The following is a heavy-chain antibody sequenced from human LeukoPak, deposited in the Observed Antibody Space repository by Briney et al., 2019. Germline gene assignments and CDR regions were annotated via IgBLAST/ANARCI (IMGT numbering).Heavy chain of an antibody. J-gene: IGHJ4*02. D-gene: IGHD2-15*01. Sequence: SETLSLTCAVYGESFSGYYWSWIRQSPGKGLEWIGEINHGGNTNYNPSLKSRVSMSVDTSKNQFSLKLNSVTAADTAHYSCAREDCSAGTCYVFDYWGQGTLVTVSS. CDR3: AREDCSAGTCYVFDY. V-gene: IGHV4-34*01. CDR1: GESFSGYY. CDR2: INHGGNT.